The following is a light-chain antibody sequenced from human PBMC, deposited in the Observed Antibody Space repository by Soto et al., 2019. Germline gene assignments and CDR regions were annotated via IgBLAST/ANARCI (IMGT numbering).Light chain of an antibody. CDR1: SSNIGSNT. V-gene: IGLV1-44*01. CDR2: FNN. J-gene: IGLJ2*01. Sequence: QSVLTQPPSASGTPGQRVTISCSGSSSNIGSNTVNWYQQLPGTAPKLLIYFNNQRPSGVPDRFSGSKSGTSDSLAISGVQSEDEADYYCAAWDDSLKGVVFGGGTQLTVL. CDR3: AAWDDSLKGVV.